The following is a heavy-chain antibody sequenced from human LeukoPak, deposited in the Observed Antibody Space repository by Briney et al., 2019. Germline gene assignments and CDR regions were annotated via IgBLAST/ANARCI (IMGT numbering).Heavy chain of an antibody. CDR1: GFTFDDYA. CDR3: AKGGGGRLIYYYYMDV. D-gene: IGHD3-16*01. J-gene: IGHJ6*03. CDR2: ITWNSDSI. V-gene: IGHV3-9*03. Sequence: GGSLRLSRAASGFTFDDYAMHWVRQAPGKGLEWVSGITWNSDSIDYADSVKGRFTISRDNAKNSLYLQMNSLRAEDMALYYCAKGGGGRLIYYYYMDVWGKGTTVTVSS.